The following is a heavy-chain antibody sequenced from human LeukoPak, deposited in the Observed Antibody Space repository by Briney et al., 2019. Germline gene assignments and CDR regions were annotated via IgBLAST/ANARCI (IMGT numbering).Heavy chain of an antibody. D-gene: IGHD2-2*01. CDR1: EYTFTSYD. J-gene: IGHJ6*02. V-gene: IGHV1-8*01. CDR2: MNPNSGNT. CDR3: ARGSLHCSSTSCYLGIYYYGMDV. Sequence: ASVKVSCKASEYTFTSYDINWVRQATGQGLEWMGWMNPNSGNTGYAQKFQGRVTMTRNTSISTAYMELSSLRSEDTAVYYCARGSLHCSSTSCYLGIYYYGMDVWGQGTTVTVSS.